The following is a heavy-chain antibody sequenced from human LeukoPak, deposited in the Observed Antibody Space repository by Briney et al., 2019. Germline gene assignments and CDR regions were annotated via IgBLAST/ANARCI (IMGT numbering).Heavy chain of an antibody. J-gene: IGHJ1*01. CDR1: GGSISSYY. V-gene: IGHV3-11*01. CDR2: ITNSGTTI. CDR3: ARDGHYDILTGYFQD. D-gene: IGHD3-9*01. Sequence: LSLTCTVSGGSISSYYMSWIRQAPGKGLEWVSYITNSGTTIYYADSVKGRFTISRDNAKNSLYLQMNSLRAEDTAVYYCARDGHYDILTGYFQDWGQGTLVTVSS.